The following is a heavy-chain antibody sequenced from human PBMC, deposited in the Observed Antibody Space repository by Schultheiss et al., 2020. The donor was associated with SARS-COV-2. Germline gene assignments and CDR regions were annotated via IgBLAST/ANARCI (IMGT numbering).Heavy chain of an antibody. J-gene: IGHJ4*02. Sequence: GGSLRLSCAASGFTFSSYAMSWVRQAPGKGLEWVSAISASGASTYYVDSVKGRFTISRDDSKNTLYLQMNSLRAEDTAVYYCAKMGAITRTTTFDSWGQGTLVTVSS. CDR1: GFTFSSYA. CDR2: ISASGAST. D-gene: IGHD1-26*01. CDR3: AKMGAITRTTTFDS. V-gene: IGHV3-23*01.